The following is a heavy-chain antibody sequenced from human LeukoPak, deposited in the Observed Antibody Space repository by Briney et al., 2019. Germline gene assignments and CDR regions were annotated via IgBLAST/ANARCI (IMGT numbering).Heavy chain of an antibody. CDR3: ARVYDFWTSYSSHNWIDP. D-gene: IGHD3-3*01. CDR1: GYTFTGYY. J-gene: IGHJ5*02. CDR2: INPNNGGT. V-gene: IGHV1-2*02. Sequence: GASVKVSCKASGYTFTGYYMHWVRQAPGQGLEWMGWINPNNGGTRYAQKFQGRVTMTRDTSISTAYMELSRLRSDDTAVYYCARVYDFWTSYSSHNWIDPWGQGTLVTVSS.